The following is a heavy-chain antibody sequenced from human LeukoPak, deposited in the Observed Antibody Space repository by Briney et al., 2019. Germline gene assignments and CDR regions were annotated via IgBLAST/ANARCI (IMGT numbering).Heavy chain of an antibody. V-gene: IGHV4-39*07. CDR2: IYYSGST. Sequence: PSETLSLTCTVSGGSISSSSYYWGWIRQPPGKGLEWIGSIYYSGSTYYNPSLKSRVTISVDTSKNQFSLKLSSVTAADTAVYYCARDSISIAAAGTYGGFDYWGQGTLVTVSS. CDR1: GGSISSSSYY. J-gene: IGHJ4*02. CDR3: ARDSISIAAAGTYGGFDY. D-gene: IGHD6-13*01.